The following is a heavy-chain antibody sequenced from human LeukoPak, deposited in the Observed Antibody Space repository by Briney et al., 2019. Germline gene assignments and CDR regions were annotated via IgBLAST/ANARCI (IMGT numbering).Heavy chain of an antibody. CDR2: ISYDGSNK. CDR1: GFTFSSYG. J-gene: IGHJ4*02. Sequence: GGSLRLSCAASGFTFSSYGMHWVRQAPGKGLEWVAVISYDGSNKYYADSVKGRFTISRDNSKNTLYLQMNSLRAEDTAVYYCAKDFRGAGYFFDYWGQGTLDTVSS. CDR3: AKDFRGAGYFFDY. V-gene: IGHV3-30*18. D-gene: IGHD1-26*01.